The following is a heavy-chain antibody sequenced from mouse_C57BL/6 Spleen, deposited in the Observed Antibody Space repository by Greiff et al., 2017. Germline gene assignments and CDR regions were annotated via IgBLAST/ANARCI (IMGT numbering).Heavy chain of an antibody. CDR1: GYTFTSYW. Sequence: QVQLQQSGAELVKPGASVKLSCKASGYTFTSYWMHWVKQRPGQGLEWIGMIHPNSGSTNYNEKFKSKATLTVDKSSSTAYMQLSSLTSEDSAVYYCARTGVYYYGSSSFDYWGQGTTLTVSS. CDR2: IHPNSGST. CDR3: ARTGVYYYGSSSFDY. J-gene: IGHJ2*01. V-gene: IGHV1-64*01. D-gene: IGHD1-1*01.